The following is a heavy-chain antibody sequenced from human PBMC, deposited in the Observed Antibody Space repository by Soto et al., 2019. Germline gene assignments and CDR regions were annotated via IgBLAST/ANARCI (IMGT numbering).Heavy chain of an antibody. D-gene: IGHD6-13*01. CDR3: AREAAAGTMSWFDP. V-gene: IGHV1-69*13. CDR1: GGTFSSNA. Sequence: GASVKVSCKASGGTFSSNASSWVRQAPGQGLEWMGGIIPIFGTANYAQKFQGRVTITADESTSTAYMELNSLRSEDTAVYYCAREAAAGTMSWFDPWGQGTLVTVS. CDR2: IIPIFGTA. J-gene: IGHJ5*02.